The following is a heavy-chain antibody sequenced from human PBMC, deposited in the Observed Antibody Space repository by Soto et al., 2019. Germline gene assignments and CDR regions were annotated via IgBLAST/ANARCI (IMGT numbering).Heavy chain of an antibody. CDR3: ARNTGMATIYARRYYFDY. Sequence: QVQLVQSGAEVKKPGSSVKVSCKASGGTFSSYAISWVRQAPGQGLEWMGGIIPIFGTANYAQKFQGRVTITADESTSTAYMELSSLRSEDTAVYYCARNTGMATIYARRYYFDYWGQGTLVTVSS. D-gene: IGHD5-12*01. V-gene: IGHV1-69*12. CDR1: GGTFSSYA. CDR2: IIPIFGTA. J-gene: IGHJ4*02.